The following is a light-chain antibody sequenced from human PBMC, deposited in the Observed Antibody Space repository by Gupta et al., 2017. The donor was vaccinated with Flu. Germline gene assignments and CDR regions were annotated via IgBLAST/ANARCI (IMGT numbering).Light chain of an antibody. CDR3: QHRSN. CDR2: DAS. V-gene: IGKV3-11*01. CDR1: QSVSSY. J-gene: IGKJ2*01. Sequence: QPPATLSLSPGDRATLYGRESQSVSSYVARDQQKPGQATRPRILDASKRATGITVRFSGSGSGTDFTRTISSLDPEDFEVYDCQHRSNFGQGTKLEIK.